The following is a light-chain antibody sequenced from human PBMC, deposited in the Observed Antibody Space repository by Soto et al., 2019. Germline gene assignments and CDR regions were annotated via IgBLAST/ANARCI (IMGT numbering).Light chain of an antibody. CDR2: KAS. J-gene: IGKJ2*01. Sequence: DIQMTQSPSTLSASVGDRVTITCRASQSISNWLAWYQQKPGKAPKVLIYKASTLESGVPSRFSGSGSGTEFTLTISSLQPDDLATYYCQQYHSYSHTFGQGTKLEIK. V-gene: IGKV1-5*03. CDR3: QQYHSYSHT. CDR1: QSISNW.